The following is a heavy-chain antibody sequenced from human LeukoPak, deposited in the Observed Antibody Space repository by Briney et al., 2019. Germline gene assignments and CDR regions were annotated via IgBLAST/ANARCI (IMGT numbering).Heavy chain of an antibody. D-gene: IGHD3-3*01. J-gene: IGHJ6*03. V-gene: IGHV3-7*01. CDR1: GFTFSSSA. CDR3: ARLRYHDFWSGYWKYYYYMDV. CDR2: IKQDGSEK. Sequence: GGSLRLSCAASGFTFSSSAMSWVRQAPGKGLEWVANIKQDGSEKYYVDSVKGRFTISRDNAKNSLYLQMNSLRAEDTAVYYCARLRYHDFWSGYWKYYYYMDVWGKGTTVTVSS.